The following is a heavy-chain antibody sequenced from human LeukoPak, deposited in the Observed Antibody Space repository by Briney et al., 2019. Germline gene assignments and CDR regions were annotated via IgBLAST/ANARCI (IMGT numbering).Heavy chain of an antibody. CDR3: ARLDH. J-gene: IGHJ5*02. CDR1: GYTFTDYY. V-gene: IGHV1-46*01. Sequence: VASVTVSCKASGYTFTDYYIHWVRQVPGQGLEWMGMINPSGGNTDYAQKFQGKVTLTRDTSTSTVYMELSSLRSEDTAVYYCARLDHWGRGTLVTVSS. CDR2: INPSGGNT.